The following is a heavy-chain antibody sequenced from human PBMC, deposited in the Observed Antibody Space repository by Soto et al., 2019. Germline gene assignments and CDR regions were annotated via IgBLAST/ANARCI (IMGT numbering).Heavy chain of an antibody. V-gene: IGHV3-30-3*01. CDR2: ISYDGSNK. Sequence: PGGSLRLSCAASGFTFSSYAMHWVRQAPGKGLEWVAVISYDGSNKYYAESVKGRFTISRDNSKNTLYLQMNSLRAEDTAVYYCARGLWLRYFDWFSNSFDYWGQGTLVTVCS. J-gene: IGHJ4*02. D-gene: IGHD3-9*01. CDR3: ARGLWLRYFDWFSNSFDY. CDR1: GFTFSSYA.